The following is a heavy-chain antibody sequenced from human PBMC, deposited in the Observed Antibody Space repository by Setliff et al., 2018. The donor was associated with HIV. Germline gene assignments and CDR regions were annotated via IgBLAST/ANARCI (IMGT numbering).Heavy chain of an antibody. V-gene: IGHV4-39*01. D-gene: IGHD5-12*01. CDR2: LPHSGVT. CDR1: GGSINSRDYS. CDR3: ARHNRGPLWWYFDL. J-gene: IGHJ2*01. Sequence: PSETLSLTCTVSGGSINSRDYSWGWIRQPPGKGLEWIVSLPHSGVTYYNPSLRSRVTTSVDTSKNQFSLRLSSVTATDTALYYCARHNRGPLWWYFDLWGRGTPVTVSS.